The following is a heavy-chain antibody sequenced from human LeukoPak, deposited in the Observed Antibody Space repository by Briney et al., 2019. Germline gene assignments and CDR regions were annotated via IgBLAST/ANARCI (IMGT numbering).Heavy chain of an antibody. V-gene: IGHV3-7*01. Sequence: GGSLRLSCAASGFTFSTYWMTWVRQAPGKGLEWVANIKQDGSEKYYVGSVKGRFTISRDNAKNSLYLQMTSLRAEDKAVYYCARLYVERRCFDCWGQGTLVTVSS. CDR3: ARLYVERRCFDC. CDR2: IKQDGSEK. J-gene: IGHJ4*02. D-gene: IGHD1-1*01. CDR1: GFTFSTYW.